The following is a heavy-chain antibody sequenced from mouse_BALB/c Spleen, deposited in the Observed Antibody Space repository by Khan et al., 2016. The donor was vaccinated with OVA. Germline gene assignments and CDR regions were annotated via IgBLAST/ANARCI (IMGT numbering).Heavy chain of an antibody. Sequence: EVELVESGGGLVQPGGSRKLSCAASGFTFSSFGMHWVRQAPKQGLEWVAYMSSGSSTIYYVDTVKGRFTTSKDNPKNTLFLQMTSLKSEDTDMYYCARSWGNFHWYFDVWGAGTSVTVSS. J-gene: IGHJ1*01. CDR1: GFTFSSFG. CDR2: MSSGSSTI. V-gene: IGHV5-17*02. CDR3: ARSWGNFHWYFDV.